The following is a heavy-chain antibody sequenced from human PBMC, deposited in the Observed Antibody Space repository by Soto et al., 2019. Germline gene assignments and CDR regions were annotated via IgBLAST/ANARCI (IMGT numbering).Heavy chain of an antibody. Sequence: GGSLRLSCAASGFTFSSYAMHWVRQAPGKGLEWVSAISYGGGTTYYADSVKGRFTISRDNSKNTLYLQMNSLRAEDTAVYYCAKNPGYYYDSTGYHLDYWGQGTLVTVSS. D-gene: IGHD3-22*01. CDR3: AKNPGYYYDSTGYHLDY. CDR1: GFTFSSYA. V-gene: IGHV3-23*01. J-gene: IGHJ4*02. CDR2: ISYGGGTT.